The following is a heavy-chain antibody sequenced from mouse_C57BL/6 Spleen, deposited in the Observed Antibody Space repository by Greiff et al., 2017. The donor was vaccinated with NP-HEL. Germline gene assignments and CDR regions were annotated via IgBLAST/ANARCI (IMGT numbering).Heavy chain of an antibody. Sequence: VQVVESGGGLVQPGGSMKLSCVASGFTFSNYWMNWVRQSPEKGLEWVAQIRLKSDNYATHYAESVKGRFTISRDDSKSSVYLQMNNLRAEDTGIYYCTDSNPYYYAMDYWGQGTSVTVSS. J-gene: IGHJ4*01. V-gene: IGHV6-3*01. CDR2: IRLKSDNYAT. CDR1: GFTFSNYW. D-gene: IGHD2-5*01. CDR3: TDSNPYYYAMDY.